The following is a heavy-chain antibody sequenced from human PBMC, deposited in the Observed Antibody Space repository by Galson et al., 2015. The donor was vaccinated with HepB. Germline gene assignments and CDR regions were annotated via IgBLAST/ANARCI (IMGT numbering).Heavy chain of an antibody. CDR3: ARVRDSTSNNGFDI. CDR1: GFTFSRYW. D-gene: IGHD2-2*01. V-gene: IGHV3-74*01. Sequence: SLRLSCAASGFTFSRYWMHWVRQAPGKGLLWVSRINTDGGSTIYADSVKDRFTISRDNVKNTLYLQMNSLRAEDTAVYYCARVRDSTSNNGFDIGGQGTMVPVSS. CDR2: INTDGGST. J-gene: IGHJ3*02.